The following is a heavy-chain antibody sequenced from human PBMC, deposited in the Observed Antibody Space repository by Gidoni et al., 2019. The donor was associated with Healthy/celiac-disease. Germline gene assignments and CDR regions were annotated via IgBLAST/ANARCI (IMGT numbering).Heavy chain of an antibody. J-gene: IGHJ5*02. CDR3: ARGIIGVGGVDP. CDR2: IYYSGST. Sequence: QVQLQESGPGLVKPSQTLSLTCTVPGSPISSGDYYWSWIRQPPGKGLEWIGYIYYSGSTYYNPSLKSRVTISVDTSKNQFSLKLSSVTAADTAVYYCARGIIGVGGVDPWGQGTLVTVSS. D-gene: IGHD2-8*01. V-gene: IGHV4-30-4*01. CDR1: GSPISSGDYY.